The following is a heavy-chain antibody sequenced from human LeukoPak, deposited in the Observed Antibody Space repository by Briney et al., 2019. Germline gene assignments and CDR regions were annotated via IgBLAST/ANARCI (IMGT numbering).Heavy chain of an antibody. V-gene: IGHV3-74*01. D-gene: IGHD3-22*01. CDR3: AKGSGPNYYDSRSYSYFDY. CDR1: GFTFSFYW. CDR2: INTDGSST. J-gene: IGHJ4*02. Sequence: GGSLRLSCAASGFTFSFYWMHWVRQAPGKGLVWVSRINTDGSSTNYADSVKGRFTISRDNSKNTLYLQMNSLRAEDTTIFYCAKGSGPNYYDSRSYSYFDYWGQGTLVTVSS.